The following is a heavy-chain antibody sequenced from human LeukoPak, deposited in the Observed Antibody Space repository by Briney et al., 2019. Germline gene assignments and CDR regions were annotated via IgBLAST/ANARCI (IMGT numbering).Heavy chain of an antibody. CDR1: GFTFSSYG. CDR3: AKRGVRELDFDY. CDR2: IRYDGSNK. Sequence: GGSLRLSCAASGFTFSSYGMHWVRQAPGKGLEWVAFIRYDGSNKYYADSVKGRFTISRDNSKNTLYLQMNSLRAEDTAVHYCAKRGVRELDFDYWGQGTLVTVSS. D-gene: IGHD3-10*01. V-gene: IGHV3-30*02. J-gene: IGHJ4*02.